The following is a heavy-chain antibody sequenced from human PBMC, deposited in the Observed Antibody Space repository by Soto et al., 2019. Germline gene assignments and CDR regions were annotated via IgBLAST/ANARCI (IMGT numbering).Heavy chain of an antibody. J-gene: IGHJ6*02. CDR3: AREGYYDFWSGYYHYYYYGMDV. D-gene: IGHD3-3*01. CDR1: GYTFTSYY. Sequence: ASVKVSCKASGYTFTSYYMHWVRQAPGQGLEWMGIINPSGGNTKYSQKFQGRVTITRDTSASTAYMELSSLRSEDTAVYYCAREGYYDFWSGYYHYYYYGMDVWGQGTTVTVSS. V-gene: IGHV1-46*01. CDR2: INPSGGNT.